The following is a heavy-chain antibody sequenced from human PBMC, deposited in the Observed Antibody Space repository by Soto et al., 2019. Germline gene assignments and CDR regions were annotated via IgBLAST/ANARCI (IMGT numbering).Heavy chain of an antibody. V-gene: IGHV4-4*02. CDR1: GDSISSNNW. J-gene: IGHJ5*02. D-gene: IGHD2-2*01. CDR2: IYHSGST. Sequence: PSETLSLTCAVSGDSISSNNWWSWVRQPPGEGLEWIGEIYHSGSTKYNPSLRRRVTISLDKSKNQFSLKLSSVTASDTAMYYCGSSNNYNWFDPWGQGTRVPVSS. CDR3: GSSNNYNWFDP.